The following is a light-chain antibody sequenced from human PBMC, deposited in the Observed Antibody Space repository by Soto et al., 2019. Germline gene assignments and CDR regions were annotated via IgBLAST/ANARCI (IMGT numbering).Light chain of an antibody. CDR1: SSNIGSNT. Sequence: QSVLTQPPSTSGTPGQRVTISCSGSSSNIGSNTVNWYQHLPGTAPKLLIYSNNQRPSGVPERFSGSKSGTSASLAVSGLQSEDEADYYCAAWDDSLNGYVFGTGTKVTV. V-gene: IGLV1-44*01. CDR2: SNN. CDR3: AAWDDSLNGYV. J-gene: IGLJ1*01.